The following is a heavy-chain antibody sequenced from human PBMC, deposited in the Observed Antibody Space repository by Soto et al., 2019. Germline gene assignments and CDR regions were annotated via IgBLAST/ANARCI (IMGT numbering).Heavy chain of an antibody. Sequence: ASVKVSCKASGYTFSNYGISWVRQAPGQGLEWMGWISAYNGNTNYAQKLQGRVTMTTDTSTSTAYMELRSLRSDDTAVYYCARGATHVLLWFGELLYGMDVWGQGTTVTVSS. J-gene: IGHJ6*02. CDR2: ISAYNGNT. CDR1: GYTFSNYG. CDR3: ARGATHVLLWFGELLYGMDV. D-gene: IGHD3-10*01. V-gene: IGHV1-18*01.